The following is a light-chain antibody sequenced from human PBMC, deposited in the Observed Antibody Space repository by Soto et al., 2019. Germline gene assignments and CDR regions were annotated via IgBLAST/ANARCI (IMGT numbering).Light chain of an antibody. V-gene: IGLV3-9*01. CDR1: NIASKN. Sequence: SYELTQPLSVSVALGQTARITCGGNNIASKNVHWYQQKPGQAPVLVIYRIANRPSWIPERFSGSNSGNMATLTITSAQAGDEADYYCQVWDSSTPVVFGGGTKLTVL. CDR2: RIA. CDR3: QVWDSSTPVV. J-gene: IGLJ2*01.